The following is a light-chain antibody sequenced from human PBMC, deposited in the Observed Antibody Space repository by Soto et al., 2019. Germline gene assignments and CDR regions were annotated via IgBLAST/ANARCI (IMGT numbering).Light chain of an antibody. CDR2: GAS. CDR3: RQYNNWPPLT. CDR1: QSVSSN. V-gene: IGKV3-15*01. J-gene: IGKJ4*01. Sequence: EIVMTQSQATLSVSPGERATLSCRASQSVSSNLAWYQQKPGQAPRLLIYGASTRATGIPARFSGSGSGTEFTLTISSLQSEDFAVYYCRQYNNWPPLTFGGGTKVEIK.